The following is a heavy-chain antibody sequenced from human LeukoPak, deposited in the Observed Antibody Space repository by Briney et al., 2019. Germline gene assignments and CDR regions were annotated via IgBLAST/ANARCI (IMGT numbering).Heavy chain of an antibody. CDR2: ISGSGGRK. D-gene: IGHD3-10*01. V-gene: IGHV3-23*01. CDR1: GFTFSSYV. CDR3: SKARSGSKSVYFDY. J-gene: IGHJ4*02. Sequence: GGSLRLSCAASGFTFSSYVMSWVRQAPGKGLEWVSDISGSGGRKYYADSVKGRFTISRDNAKNTLYLQMNSLRAEDTGVYFYSKARSGSKSVYFDYWGQGTLVTVSS.